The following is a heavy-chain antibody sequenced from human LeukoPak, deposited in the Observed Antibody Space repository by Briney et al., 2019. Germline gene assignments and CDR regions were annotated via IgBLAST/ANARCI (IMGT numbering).Heavy chain of an antibody. CDR3: ARVGGNYYYGMDV. V-gene: IGHV6-1*01. Sequence: SQTLSLTCDISGDSVSSNSVAWNWIRQSPTRGLEWLGRTYYRSKWYSEYAVSVASRITINPDTSKNQFSLQLNSVTPEDTAVYYCARVGGNYYYGMDVWGQRTTGTVSS. J-gene: IGHJ6*02. CDR2: TYYRSKWYS. CDR1: GDSVSSNSVA. D-gene: IGHD1-26*01.